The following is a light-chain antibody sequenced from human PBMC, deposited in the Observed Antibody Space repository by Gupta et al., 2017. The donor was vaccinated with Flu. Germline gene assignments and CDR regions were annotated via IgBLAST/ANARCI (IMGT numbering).Light chain of an antibody. CDR1: QAIRND. Sequence: SSLSASVGDRVSITCRASQAIRNDLAWFQQKPGKPPKRLIYAASSWQRGVPSRFSGSGYGTDFTLTISGRQPEDFAPYYCLQHNSYPLITFGQGTRVEIK. J-gene: IGKJ5*01. V-gene: IGKV1-17*01. CDR2: AAS. CDR3: LQHNSYPLIT.